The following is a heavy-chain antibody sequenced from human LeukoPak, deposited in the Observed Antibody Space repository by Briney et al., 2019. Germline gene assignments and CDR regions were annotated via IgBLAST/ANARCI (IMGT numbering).Heavy chain of an antibody. CDR2: FFQLQAVRT. CDR1: GSSLTTTYY. V-gene: IGHV4-38-2*02. CDR3: ARVLNAPKFIDS. D-gene: IGHD2-8*01. Sequence: SETLSLTCTVSGSSLTTTYYWAWFRQAPGKGLGWIPTFFQLQAVRTFYLPSLVSRFTMSLDTSQTQLSVNLTAVTPADTSLYFCARVLNAPKFIDSWGQGTLVTVSS. J-gene: IGHJ4*02.